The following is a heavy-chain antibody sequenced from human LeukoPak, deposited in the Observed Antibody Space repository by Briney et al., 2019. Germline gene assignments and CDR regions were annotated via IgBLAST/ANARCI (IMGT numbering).Heavy chain of an antibody. CDR3: ATKGTSWLRNDF. D-gene: IGHD5-12*01. Sequence: GGSLRLSCAASGFTFSSYEMHWVRQAPGKGLERVSYISSSGSNIYYADSVKGRFTMSRDNAKNSLYLQMNSLRAEDTALYYCATKGTSWLRNDFWGQGTLVTVSS. CDR1: GFTFSSYE. V-gene: IGHV3-48*03. J-gene: IGHJ4*02. CDR2: ISSSGSNI.